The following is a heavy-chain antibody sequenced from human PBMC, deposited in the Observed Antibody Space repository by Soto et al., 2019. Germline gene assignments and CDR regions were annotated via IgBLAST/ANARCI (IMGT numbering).Heavy chain of an antibody. Sequence: GGSLRLSCAASGFTFSSYAMHWVRQAPGKGLEWVAVISYDGSNKYYADSVKGRFTISRDNSKNTLYLQMNSLRAEDTAVYYCAGYCSGGSCYYYYYYGMDVWGQGTTVTV. J-gene: IGHJ6*02. CDR2: ISYDGSNK. D-gene: IGHD2-15*01. V-gene: IGHV3-30-3*01. CDR1: GFTFSSYA. CDR3: AGYCSGGSCYYYYYYGMDV.